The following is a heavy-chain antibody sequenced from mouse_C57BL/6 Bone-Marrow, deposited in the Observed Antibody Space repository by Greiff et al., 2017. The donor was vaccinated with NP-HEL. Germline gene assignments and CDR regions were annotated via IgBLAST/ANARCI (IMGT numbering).Heavy chain of an antibody. Sequence: VQRVESGPELVKPGASVKISCKASGYAFSSSWMNWVKQRPGKGLEWIGRIYPGDGDTNYNGKFKGKATLTADKSSSTAYMQLSSLTSEDSAVYFCARGNYGNYFDYWGQGTTLTVSS. J-gene: IGHJ2*01. CDR3: ARGNYGNYFDY. CDR1: GYAFSSSW. D-gene: IGHD2-1*01. CDR2: IYPGDGDT. V-gene: IGHV1-82*01.